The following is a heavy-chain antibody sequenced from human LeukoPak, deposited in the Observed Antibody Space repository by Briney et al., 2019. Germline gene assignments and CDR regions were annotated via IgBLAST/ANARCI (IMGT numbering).Heavy chain of an antibody. D-gene: IGHD5-18*01. Sequence: GGSLRLSCAASGFTFDDYTMHWVRQAPGKGLEWVSLISWDGGSTYYADSVKGRFTISRDNSKNSLYLQMNSLRAEDTAIYYCAKDQYTYGSWYDYWGQGTLVTVSS. CDR3: AKDQYTYGSWYDY. V-gene: IGHV3-43*01. CDR2: ISWDGGST. CDR1: GFTFDDYT. J-gene: IGHJ4*02.